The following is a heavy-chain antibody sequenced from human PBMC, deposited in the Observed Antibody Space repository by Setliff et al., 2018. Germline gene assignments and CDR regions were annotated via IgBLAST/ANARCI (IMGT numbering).Heavy chain of an antibody. CDR1: GFTFSSYA. D-gene: IGHD6-19*01. J-gene: IGHJ4*02. Sequence: GGSLRLSCAASGFTFSSYAMTWVRQAPGKGLEWVSGISGYGSRTYYADSVKGRSTISRDDSKNSMFLQMNSLKIEDTAVYYCSRDRAGAGDYWGQGTLVTVSS. CDR2: ISGYGSRT. CDR3: SRDRAGAGDY. V-gene: IGHV3-23*01.